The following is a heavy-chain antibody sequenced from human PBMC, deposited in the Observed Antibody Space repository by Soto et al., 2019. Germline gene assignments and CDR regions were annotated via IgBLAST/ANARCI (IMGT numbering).Heavy chain of an antibody. J-gene: IGHJ6*02. V-gene: IGHV4-31*03. Sequence: QVQLQESGPGLVKPSQTLSLTCTVSGGSISSGGYYWSWIRQHPGKGLEWIGYIYYSGSTYYNPSLKSRVNISVDTSKNQFSLKLSSVTAADTAVYYCARVTTPYYYYGMDVWGQGTTVTVSS. CDR3: ARVTTPYYYYGMDV. CDR2: IYYSGST. D-gene: IGHD4-17*01. CDR1: GGSISSGGYY.